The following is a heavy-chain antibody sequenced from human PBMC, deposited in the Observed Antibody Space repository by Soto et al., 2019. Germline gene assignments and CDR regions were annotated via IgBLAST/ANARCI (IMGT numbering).Heavy chain of an antibody. CDR3: AGVTGWLSDS. CDR2: IKQDGSEK. CDR1: GFNFNTYW. Sequence: EAHLVESGGGLVQPGGSLRLSCAASGFNFNTYWMSWVRQAPGKGLEWVAIIKQDGSEKLYVDSLEGRFTISRDNAKKSLYLQMDSLRVDDTAVYYCAGVTGWLSDSCGQGTMVIVSS. J-gene: IGHJ4*02. D-gene: IGHD3-9*01. V-gene: IGHV3-7*05.